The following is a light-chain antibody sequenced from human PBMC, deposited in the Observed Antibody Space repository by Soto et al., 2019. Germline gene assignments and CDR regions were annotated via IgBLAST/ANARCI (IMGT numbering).Light chain of an antibody. Sequence: QSALTQPASVSGSPGQSITISRTGTSSDVGGYNHVSWYQHHPGKAPKVIIYDVSNRPSGVSNRFSGSKSGNTASLTFSGLQAEDEADYYCSSYTSSSTYVFGTGTKVT. CDR2: DVS. CDR3: SSYTSSSTYV. J-gene: IGLJ1*01. CDR1: SSDVGGYNH. V-gene: IGLV2-14*03.